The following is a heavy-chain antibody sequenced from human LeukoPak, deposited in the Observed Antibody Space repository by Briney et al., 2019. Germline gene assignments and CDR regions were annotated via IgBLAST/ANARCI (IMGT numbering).Heavy chain of an antibody. D-gene: IGHD2-15*01. J-gene: IGHJ5*02. Sequence: SVKVSCKASGGTCSSYAISWVRQAPGQGLEWMGRIIPILGIANYAQKFQGRVTITADKSTSTAYMELSSLRSEDTAVYYCAREPFPLVVAATTWFDPWGQGTLVTVSS. V-gene: IGHV1-69*04. CDR3: AREPFPLVVAATTWFDP. CDR1: GGTCSSYA. CDR2: IIPILGIA.